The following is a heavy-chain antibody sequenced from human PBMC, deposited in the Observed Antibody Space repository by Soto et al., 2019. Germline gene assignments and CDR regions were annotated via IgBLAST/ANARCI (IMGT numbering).Heavy chain of an antibody. D-gene: IGHD3-22*01. J-gene: IGHJ4*02. CDR1: LITFGDYA. CDR3: TREVYYGSSGSFDY. V-gene: IGHV3-49*03. Sequence: GGSLRGSCSSSLITFGDYALSWLLQPPLKGLEWVGFIRSKTHGGTTEYAASVKGRFSISRDDSKSIAYLQMNSLKTEDTAVYYCTREVYYGSSGSFDYWGKGTLVTV. CDR2: IRSKTHGGTT.